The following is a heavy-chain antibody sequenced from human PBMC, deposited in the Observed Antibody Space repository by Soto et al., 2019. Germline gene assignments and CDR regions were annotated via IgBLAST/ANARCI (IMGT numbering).Heavy chain of an antibody. CDR2: IYSGGST. D-gene: IGHD3-16*01. CDR3: ARDPWAADY. J-gene: IGHJ4*02. CDR1: GFTVSTKY. Sequence: VQLVESGGGLVKPGGSLRLSCAASGFTVSTKYMSWVRQAPGKGLEWVSVIYSGGSTFYADSVRGRFTISRDNSKNTVNLQMNSLRAEDTAVYYCARDPWAADYWGQGTLVTVSS. V-gene: IGHV3-66*01.